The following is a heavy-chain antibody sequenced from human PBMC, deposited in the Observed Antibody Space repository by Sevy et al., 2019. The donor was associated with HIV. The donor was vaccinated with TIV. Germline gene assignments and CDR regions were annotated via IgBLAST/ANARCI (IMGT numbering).Heavy chain of an antibody. V-gene: IGHV3-33*01. D-gene: IGHD6-6*01. CDR3: ARDRQSGSSSSDY. CDR1: GFNFSSYA. J-gene: IGHJ4*02. CDR2: IWDDGTNK. Sequence: GGSLRLSCAASGFNFSSYAMHWVRQPPGKGLEWVAVIWDDGTNKYYADSVKGRFTISRENSANMLYLQMNFVRVDDTAMYYCARDRQSGSSSSDYWGQGILVTVSS.